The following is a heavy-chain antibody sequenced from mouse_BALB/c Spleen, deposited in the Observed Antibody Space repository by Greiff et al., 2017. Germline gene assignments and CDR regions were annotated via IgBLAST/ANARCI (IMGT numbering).Heavy chain of an antibody. V-gene: IGHV5-2*01. Sequence: DVMLVESGGGLVQPGESLKLSCESNEYEFPSHDMSWVRKTPEKRLELVAAINSDGGSTYYPDTMERRFIISRDNTKKTLYLQMSSLRSEDTALYYCARHEGDYGTYAMDDWGQGTSVTVSS. D-gene: IGHD1-1*01. CDR3: ARHEGDYGTYAMDD. CDR2: INSDGGST. J-gene: IGHJ4*01. CDR1: EYEFPSHD.